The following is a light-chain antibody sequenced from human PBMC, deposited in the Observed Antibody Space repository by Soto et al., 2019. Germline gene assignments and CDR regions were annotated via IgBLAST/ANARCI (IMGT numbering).Light chain of an antibody. CDR2: GAF. Sequence: EIVLTHSPGTLSLFPGERATLSCRASQSVSRRNLAWYRQKPGQAPSLLIYGAFNRATGIPDRFSGSGSATDFTLTISRLEPADFAVYYCLLYGDSPPAYTFGQGTKLDIK. V-gene: IGKV3-20*01. J-gene: IGKJ2*01. CDR1: QSVSRRN. CDR3: LLYGDSPPAYT.